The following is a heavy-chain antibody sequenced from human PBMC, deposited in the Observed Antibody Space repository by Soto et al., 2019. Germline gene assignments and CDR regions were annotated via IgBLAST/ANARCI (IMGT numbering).Heavy chain of an antibody. Sequence: PGGSLRLSCAASGFTFSSYAMHWVRQAPGKGLEWVAVISYDGSNKYYADSVKGRFTISRDNSKNTLYLQMNSLRAEDTAVYYCARGEYRRQHYYSGMDVWGQGT. D-gene: IGHD3-16*02. CDR1: GFTFSSYA. J-gene: IGHJ6*02. CDR3: ARGEYRRQHYYSGMDV. CDR2: ISYDGSNK. V-gene: IGHV3-30-3*01.